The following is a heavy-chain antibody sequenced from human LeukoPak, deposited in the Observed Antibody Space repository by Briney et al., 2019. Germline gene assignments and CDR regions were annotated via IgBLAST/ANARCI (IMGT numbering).Heavy chain of an antibody. CDR3: ARGAARPSPFDY. CDR2: IYYSGST. J-gene: IGHJ4*02. V-gene: IGHV4-59*12. Sequence: KPSETLSLTCTVSGGSISSYYWSWIRQPPGKGLEWIGYIYYSGSTNYNPSLKSRVTISVDTSKNQFSLKLSSVTAADTAVYYCARGAARPSPFDYWGQGTLVTVSS. CDR1: GGSISSYY. D-gene: IGHD6-6*01.